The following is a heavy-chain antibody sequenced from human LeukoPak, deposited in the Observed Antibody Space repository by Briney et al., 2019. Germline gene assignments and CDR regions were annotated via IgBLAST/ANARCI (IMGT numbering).Heavy chain of an antibody. J-gene: IGHJ4*02. V-gene: IGHV3-21*04. Sequence: GGSLRLSCAASGFTFSSYSMNWVRQAPGKGLEWVSSISSSSNYIYYADSVKGRFTISRDNSKNTLYLQMNSLRAEDTAVYYCAKLKSYYYDSSGYTDYWGQGTLVTVSS. D-gene: IGHD3-22*01. CDR1: GFTFSSYS. CDR3: AKLKSYYYDSSGYTDY. CDR2: ISSSSNYI.